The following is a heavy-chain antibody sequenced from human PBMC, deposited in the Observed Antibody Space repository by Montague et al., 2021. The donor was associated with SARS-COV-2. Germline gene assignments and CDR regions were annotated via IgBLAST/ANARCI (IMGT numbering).Heavy chain of an antibody. D-gene: IGHD2-8*02. Sequence: CAISGDSVSSNIAAWNWIRQSPSRGLEWLGRTKYTSTRYETYAVSVQSRITITADTSKNPFSLHLNSVTPEDTAVYYCARDLYWAFDAWGLGTTVTVSA. CDR1: GDSVSSNIAA. V-gene: IGHV6-1*01. J-gene: IGHJ3*01. CDR2: TKYTSTRYE. CDR3: ARDLYWAFDA.